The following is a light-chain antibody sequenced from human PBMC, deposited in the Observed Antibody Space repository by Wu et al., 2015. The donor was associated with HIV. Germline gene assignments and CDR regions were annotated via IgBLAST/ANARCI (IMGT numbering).Light chain of an antibody. Sequence: DIQMTQSPSTLSASVGDRVTITCRASQGISSWLAWYQQKPGQPPKLLIYKASTLESGVPSRFSGRGSGTEFTLSISSLQPDDFATYYCQQYRSYQNGFGQGTKLEI. J-gene: IGKJ2*03. CDR3: QQYRSYQNG. V-gene: IGKV1-5*03. CDR1: QGISSW. CDR2: KAS.